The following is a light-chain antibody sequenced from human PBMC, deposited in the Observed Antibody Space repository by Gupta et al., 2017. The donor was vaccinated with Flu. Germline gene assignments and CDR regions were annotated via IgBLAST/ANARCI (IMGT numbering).Light chain of an antibody. J-gene: IGLJ2*01. CDR3: QEWNPRCVV. CDR2: PNN. Sequence: PGTTATITCSGDDLGDKGICWHQHKAAPSLVLCNYPNNKRAAGVPYCFSGSNSTNTVTLTISQTQVVDEYYYYSQEWNPRCVVFGGGTKLTVL. V-gene: IGLV3-1*01. CDR1: DLGDKG.